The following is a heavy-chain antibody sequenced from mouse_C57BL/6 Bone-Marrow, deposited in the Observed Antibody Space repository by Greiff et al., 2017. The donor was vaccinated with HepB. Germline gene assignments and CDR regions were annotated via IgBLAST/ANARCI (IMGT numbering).Heavy chain of an antibody. Sequence: VKLMESGAELVKPGASVKISCKASGYAFSSYWMNWVKQRPGKGLEWIGQIYPGDGDTNYNGKFKGKATLTADKSSSTAYMQLSSLTSEDSAVYFCARWDYYGSSSAYWGQGTLVTVSA. J-gene: IGHJ3*01. CDR1: GYAFSSYW. CDR3: ARWDYYGSSSAY. CDR2: IYPGDGDT. V-gene: IGHV1-80*01. D-gene: IGHD1-1*01.